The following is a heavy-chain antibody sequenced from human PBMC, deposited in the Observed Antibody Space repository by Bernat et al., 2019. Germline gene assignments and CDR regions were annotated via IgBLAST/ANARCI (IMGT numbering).Heavy chain of an antibody. V-gene: IGHV3-30*01. J-gene: IGHJ4*02. CDR1: GFTFSSYA. D-gene: IGHD2-15*01. CDR3: ANGMVAAYTNFDY. CDR2: ISYDGSNK. Sequence: QVQLVESGGGVVQPGRSLRLSCAASGFTFSSYAMHWVRQAPGKGLEWVAVISYDGSNKYYADSVKGRFTISRDNSKNTLYLQMNSLRAEDTAVYYCANGMVAAYTNFDYWGQGTLVTVSS.